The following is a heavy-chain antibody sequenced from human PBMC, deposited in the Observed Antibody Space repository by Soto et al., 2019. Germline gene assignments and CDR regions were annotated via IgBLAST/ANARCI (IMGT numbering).Heavy chain of an antibody. V-gene: IGHV4-31*03. CDR2: IYYSGST. CDR1: GGSISSGGYY. J-gene: IGHJ2*01. D-gene: IGHD5-12*01. Sequence: QVQLQESGPGLVKPSQTLSLTCTVSGGSISSGGYYWSWIRQHPGKGLEWIGYIYYSGSTYYNPSLKSRVTISVDTSKNQCSLKLSSVTAADTAVYYCARVGRDGYNTAWYFDLWGRGTLVTVSS. CDR3: ARVGRDGYNTAWYFDL.